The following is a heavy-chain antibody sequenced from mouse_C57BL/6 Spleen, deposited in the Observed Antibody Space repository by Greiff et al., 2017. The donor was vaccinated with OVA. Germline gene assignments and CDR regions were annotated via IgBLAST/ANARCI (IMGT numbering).Heavy chain of an antibody. J-gene: IGHJ4*01. Sequence: LVESGPELVKPGASVKISCKASGYAFSSSWMNWVKQRPGKGLEWIGRIYPGDGDTNYNGKFKGKATLTADKSSSTAYMQLSSLTSEDSAVYFCATYYGNYPYAMDYWGQGTSVTVSS. V-gene: IGHV1-82*01. CDR3: ATYYGNYPYAMDY. CDR1: GYAFSSSW. CDR2: IYPGDGDT. D-gene: IGHD2-10*01.